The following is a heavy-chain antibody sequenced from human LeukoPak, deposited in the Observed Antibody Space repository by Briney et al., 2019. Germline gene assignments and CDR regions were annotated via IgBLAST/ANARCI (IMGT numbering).Heavy chain of an antibody. CDR1: GGSISSGDYY. CDR2: IYYSGST. Sequence: PSETLSLTCTVSGGSISSGDYYWSWIRQPPGKGLEWIGYIYYSGSTYYNPSLKSRVTISVDTSKNQFSLELSSVTAADTAVYYCARAADSSGYYGVLDYWGQGTLVTVSS. J-gene: IGHJ4*02. D-gene: IGHD3-22*01. CDR3: ARAADSSGYYGVLDY. V-gene: IGHV4-30-4*01.